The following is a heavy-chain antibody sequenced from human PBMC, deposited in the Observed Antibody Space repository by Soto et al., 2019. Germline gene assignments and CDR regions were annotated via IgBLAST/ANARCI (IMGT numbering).Heavy chain of an antibody. CDR2: INPNSGGT. J-gene: IGHJ5*01. CDR3: ARDRVGVSSNWFDS. D-gene: IGHD1-26*01. V-gene: IGHV1-2*04. CDR1: GYTFTGYY. Sequence: ASVKVSCKASGYTFTGYYMHWVRQAPGQGLEWMGWINPNSGGTNYAQKFQGWVTMTRDTSISTAYMELSRLRSDDTAVYYCARDRVGVSSNWFDSWGRGTLVTVSS.